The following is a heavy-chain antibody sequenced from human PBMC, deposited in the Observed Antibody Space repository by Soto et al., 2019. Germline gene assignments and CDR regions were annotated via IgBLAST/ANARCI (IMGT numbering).Heavy chain of an antibody. CDR3: ARELNGGSYLFLEYNWFDP. V-gene: IGHV6-1*01. D-gene: IGHD1-26*01. Sequence: SQTRSLTCAISGDSVSSNSAAWNWIRQSTSKGLELLGRTYYRSKRYNDYAVSVKSRITINPDTSKNQFSLQLNSVTPEDTAAYYCARELNGGSYLFLEYNWFDPWGQGTLVTVSS. J-gene: IGHJ5*02. CDR2: TYYRSKRYN. CDR1: GDSVSSNSAA.